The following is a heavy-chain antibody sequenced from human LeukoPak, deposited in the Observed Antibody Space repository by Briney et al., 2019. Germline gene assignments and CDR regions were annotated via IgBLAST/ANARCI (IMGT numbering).Heavy chain of an antibody. CDR3: ARHLVVNIYDSSGAFDI. V-gene: IGHV3-7*05. D-gene: IGHD3-22*01. Sequence: PGGSLRLSCAASGFTFSTHWMSWVRQAPGKGLEWVANIKQDGSEKYYVDSVKGRFIISRDNAKNSLYLQMNSLRAEDTAVYYCARHLVVNIYDSSGAFDIWGQGTMVTVSS. CDR1: GFTFSTHW. J-gene: IGHJ3*02. CDR2: IKQDGSEK.